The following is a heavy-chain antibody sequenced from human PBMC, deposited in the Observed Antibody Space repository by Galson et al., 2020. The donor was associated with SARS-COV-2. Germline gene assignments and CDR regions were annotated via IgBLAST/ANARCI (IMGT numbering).Heavy chain of an antibody. CDR2: INPNSGGT. CDR1: GYTFTGYY. D-gene: IGHD3-10*01. CDR3: ARLGMVRGVITYYYYGMDV. J-gene: IGHJ6*02. V-gene: IGHV1-2*02. Sequence: GESLKISCKASGYTFTGYYMHWVRQAPGQGLEWMGWINPNSGGTNYAQKFQGRVTMTRDTSISTAYMELSRLRSDDTAVYYCARLGMVRGVITYYYYGMDVWGQGTTVTVSS.